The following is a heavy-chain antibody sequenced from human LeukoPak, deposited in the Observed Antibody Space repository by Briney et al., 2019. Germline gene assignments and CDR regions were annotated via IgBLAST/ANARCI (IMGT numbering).Heavy chain of an antibody. V-gene: IGHV1-2*02. CDR1: GYTFTGYY. CDR3: ARVWPSSSSWLYYYYGMDV. CDR2: INPNSGGT. D-gene: IGHD6-13*01. J-gene: IGHJ6*02. Sequence: GASVKVSCKASGYTFTGYYMHWVRQAPGQGLEWMGWINPNSGGTNYAQKFQGRVTMTRDTSISTAYMELSRLRSDDTAVYYCARVWPSSSSWLYYYYGMDVWGQGTTVTVSS.